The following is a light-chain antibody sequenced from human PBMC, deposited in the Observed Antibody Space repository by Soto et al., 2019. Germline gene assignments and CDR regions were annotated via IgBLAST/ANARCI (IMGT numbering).Light chain of an antibody. CDR1: QIVGSW. J-gene: IGKJ1*01. CDR3: QQYYSYCGVT. CDR2: KAS. Sequence: DIQMIQSPSTLSASIGDRVTITCRASQIVGSWLAWYQQKPGKAPKLLLYKASSLESGVPSRFSGSGSGTEFTLTISSLQPDDFATYYYQQYYSYCGVTFGQGTKVEIK. V-gene: IGKV1-5*03.